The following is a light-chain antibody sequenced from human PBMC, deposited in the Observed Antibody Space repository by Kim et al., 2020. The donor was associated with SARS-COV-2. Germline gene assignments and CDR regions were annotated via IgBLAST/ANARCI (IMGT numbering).Light chain of an antibody. J-gene: IGLJ3*02. CDR2: EVT. CDR3: SSYTSSSGLMV. CDR1: SSDVDDYNY. Sequence: QSITISCPGTSSDVDDYNYVSWYHQHPGKAPKLMIYEVTKRPSGVSYRFSGSKSGNTASLTISGLQAEDEADYYCSSYTSSSGLMVFGGGTQLTVL. V-gene: IGLV2-14*01.